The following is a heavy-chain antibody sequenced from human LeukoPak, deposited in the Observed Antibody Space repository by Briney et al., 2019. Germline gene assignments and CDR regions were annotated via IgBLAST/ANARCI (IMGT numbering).Heavy chain of an antibody. J-gene: IGHJ4*02. CDR3: AKVVQYTASTGTGLDY. CDR1: GFTLGHYG. V-gene: IGHV3-33*06. Sequence: GGSLRLSCAASGFTLGHYGMHSVRQAPGERVDWVVVIWYDGSYKYYADSVKGRFTIYRDNSKNTLYLQMNSLRAEDTAIYFCAKVVQYTASTGTGLDYWGQGTLVTVSS. D-gene: IGHD6-13*01. CDR2: IWYDGSYK.